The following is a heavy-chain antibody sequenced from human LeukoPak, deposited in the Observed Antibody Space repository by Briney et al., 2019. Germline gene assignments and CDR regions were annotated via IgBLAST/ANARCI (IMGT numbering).Heavy chain of an antibody. J-gene: IGHJ4*02. Sequence: GGSLRLSCAASGFTFSSYWMSWVRQAPGKGLEWVANIKQDGSEKYYVDSVKGRFTISRDNAKNSLYLQMNSLRAEDTAVYYCARDPHGGYFPFSDYWGQGTLVTVSS. CDR1: GFTFSSYW. D-gene: IGHD2/OR15-2a*01. CDR2: IKQDGSEK. CDR3: ARDPHGGYFPFSDY. V-gene: IGHV3-7*01.